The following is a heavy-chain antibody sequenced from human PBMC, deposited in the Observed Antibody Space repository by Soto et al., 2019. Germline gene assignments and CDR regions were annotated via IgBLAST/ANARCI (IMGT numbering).Heavy chain of an antibody. CDR3: ARSPGSGLLRTNWFDP. V-gene: IGHV1-69*02. D-gene: IGHD2-21*02. CDR2: IIPILGIA. J-gene: IGHJ5*02. Sequence: ASVKVSCKASGGTFSSYTISWVRQAPGQGLEWMGRIIPILGIANYAQKFQGRVTITADKSTSTAYMELSSLRSEDTAVYYCARSPGSGLLRTNWFDPWGQGTLVTVSS. CDR1: GGTFSSYT.